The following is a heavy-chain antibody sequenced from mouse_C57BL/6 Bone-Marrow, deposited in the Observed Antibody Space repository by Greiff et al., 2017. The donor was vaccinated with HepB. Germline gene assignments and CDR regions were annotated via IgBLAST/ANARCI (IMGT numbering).Heavy chain of an antibody. CDR3: ALRSNYAMDY. CDR2: IYPGSGNT. Sequence: QVQLKESGAELVRPGASVKLSCKASGYTFTDYYINWVKQRPGQGLEWIARIYPGSGNTYYNEKFKGKATLTAEKSSSTAYMQLSSLTSEDSAVYFCALRSNYAMDYWGQGTSVTVSS. CDR1: GYTFTDYY. D-gene: IGHD5-1*01. J-gene: IGHJ4*01. V-gene: IGHV1-76*01.